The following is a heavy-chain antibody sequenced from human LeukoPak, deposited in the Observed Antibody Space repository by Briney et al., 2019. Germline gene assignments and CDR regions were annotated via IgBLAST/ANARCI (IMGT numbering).Heavy chain of an antibody. Sequence: VGSLRLSCAASGVTFSSYGMRWVRQAPGKGLEWVAVISYDGSNKYYADSVKGRFTISRDNSKNTLHLQMNSLRAADSAVYYCAKDGGGTLDYWGQGTLVTVSS. J-gene: IGHJ4*02. D-gene: IGHD2-15*01. V-gene: IGHV3-30*18. CDR1: GVTFSSYG. CDR2: ISYDGSNK. CDR3: AKDGGGTLDY.